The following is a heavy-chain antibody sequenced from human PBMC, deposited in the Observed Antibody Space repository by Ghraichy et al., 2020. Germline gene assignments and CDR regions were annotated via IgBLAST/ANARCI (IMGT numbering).Heavy chain of an antibody. CDR2: ISYDGSNK. V-gene: IGHV3-30*18. CDR1: GFTFSSYG. D-gene: IGHD1-26*01. J-gene: IGHJ4*02. CDR3: AKVGGRWELLRATLAFFDY. Sequence: GGSLRLSCAASGFTFSSYGMHWVRQAPGKGLEWVAVISYDGSNKYYADSVKGRFTISRDNSKNTLYLQMNSLRAEDTAVYYCAKVGGRWELLRATLAFFDYWGQGTLFTVSS.